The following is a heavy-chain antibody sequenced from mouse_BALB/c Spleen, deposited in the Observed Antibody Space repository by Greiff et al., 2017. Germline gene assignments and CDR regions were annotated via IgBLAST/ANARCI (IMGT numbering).Heavy chain of an antibody. CDR1: GYAFTNYL. V-gene: IGHV1-54*01. CDR3: ARSLMDY. Sequence: VQLQQSGAELVRPGTSVKVSCKASGYAFTNYLIDWVKQRPGQGLEWIGVINPGSGSTNYNEKFKSKATLTADTSSSTAYMQLSSLTSEDSAVYFCARSLMDYWGQGTSVTVSS. J-gene: IGHJ4*01. CDR2: INPGSGST.